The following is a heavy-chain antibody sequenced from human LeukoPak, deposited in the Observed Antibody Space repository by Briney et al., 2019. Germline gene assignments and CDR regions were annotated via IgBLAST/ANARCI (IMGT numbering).Heavy chain of an antibody. CDR3: ARGSSGWPYQDAFDI. CDR2: MNPNSGKT. CDR1: GYTFTSYD. Sequence: ASVKVSCKASGYTFTSYDINWVRQATGQGLEWMGWMNPNSGKTGYAQRFQGRLTMTRNTSISTAYMELSSLRSEDTAVYYCARGSSGWPYQDAFDIWGQGTMVAVSS. D-gene: IGHD6-19*01. J-gene: IGHJ3*02. V-gene: IGHV1-8*01.